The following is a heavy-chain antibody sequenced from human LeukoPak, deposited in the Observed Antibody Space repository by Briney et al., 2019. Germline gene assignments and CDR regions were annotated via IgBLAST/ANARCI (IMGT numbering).Heavy chain of an antibody. V-gene: IGHV1-18*01. Sequence: ASVKVSCKASGYTFTSYGISWVRQAPGQGLERMGWISAYNGNTNYAQKLQGRVTMTTDTSTSTAYMELRSLRSDDTAVYYCARIPGRLRADYYYYYMDVWGKGTTVTVSS. CDR2: ISAYNGNT. CDR1: GYTFTSYG. CDR3: ARIPGRLRADYYYYYMDV. J-gene: IGHJ6*03. D-gene: IGHD5-12*01.